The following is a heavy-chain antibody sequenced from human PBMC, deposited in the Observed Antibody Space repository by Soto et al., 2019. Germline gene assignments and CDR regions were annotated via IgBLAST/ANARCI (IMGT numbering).Heavy chain of an antibody. CDR3: ARHAQLTYYYDSSGYYKPIYYYYGMDV. V-gene: IGHV5-51*01. Sequence: GESLKIPLKGFGYSFTSYWIDWVPQIPGKGLGGWGITYPGDSDTRYSPSFQGQVTISADKSISTAYLQWSSLKASDTAMYYCARHAQLTYYYDSSGYYKPIYYYYGMDVWGQGTTVTVYS. CDR1: GYSFTSYW. CDR2: TYPGDSDT. D-gene: IGHD3-22*01. J-gene: IGHJ6*02.